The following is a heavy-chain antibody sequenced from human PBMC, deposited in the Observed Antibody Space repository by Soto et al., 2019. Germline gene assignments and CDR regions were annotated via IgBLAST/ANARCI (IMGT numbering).Heavy chain of an antibody. D-gene: IGHD3-10*01. Sequence: LRLSCVASGFTFSSYSMNWVRQAPGKGLEWVSSISSSSTYIYYADSMKGRFTISRDNAKNSLYLQMNSLRAEDTAVYYCARDSLYGSGTYYNSRSYYYYGMDVWGQGTAVTVSS. CDR2: ISSSSTYI. CDR1: GFTFSSYS. V-gene: IGHV3-21*01. CDR3: ARDSLYGSGTYYNSRSYYYYGMDV. J-gene: IGHJ6*02.